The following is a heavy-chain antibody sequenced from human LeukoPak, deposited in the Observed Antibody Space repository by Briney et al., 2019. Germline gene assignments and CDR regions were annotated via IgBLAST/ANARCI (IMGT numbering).Heavy chain of an antibody. CDR3: ARDSYYDFWSGFRGNFDY. CDR1: GFSFSDYG. Sequence: GGSLRLSCAASGFSFSDYGMNWVRQAPGKGLEWVSSISSTSAYLYYADSVKGRFSISRDNADNSLVLQMNSLRAEDTAVYYCARDSYYDFWSGFRGNFDYWGQGTLVTVSS. CDR2: ISSTSAYL. V-gene: IGHV3-21*01. D-gene: IGHD3-3*01. J-gene: IGHJ4*02.